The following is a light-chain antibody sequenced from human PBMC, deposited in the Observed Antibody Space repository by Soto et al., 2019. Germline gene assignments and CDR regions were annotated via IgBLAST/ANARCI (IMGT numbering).Light chain of an antibody. CDR3: QQYHISPRT. CDR2: GAS. J-gene: IGKJ1*01. V-gene: IGKV3-20*01. Sequence: EVVLTQSPDTLSLSPGERATLSCRASQSVSSGHLAWYQHKPGQAPRLLIYGASNRAAGISDRFSGSGSGTDFTLTISRLESEDFAVYCCQQYHISPRTFGQGTKVEI. CDR1: QSVSSGH.